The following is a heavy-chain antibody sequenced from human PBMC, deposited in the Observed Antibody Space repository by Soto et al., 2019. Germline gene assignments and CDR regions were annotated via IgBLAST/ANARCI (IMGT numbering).Heavy chain of an antibody. CDR2: ILHSGET. CDR3: AYSTGWYRHDV. D-gene: IGHD6-19*01. Sequence: QVQLQESGPGLVKPSGTLSLTCAVSGDSITNSRWGTWVRQPPGKGLEWIGDILHSGETNYNPSLKSRVFISVDKSQNQFSLRVSSVTAADTAVYYCAYSTGWYRHDVWGQGTLVTVSS. J-gene: IGHJ3*01. V-gene: IGHV4-4*02. CDR1: GDSITNSRW.